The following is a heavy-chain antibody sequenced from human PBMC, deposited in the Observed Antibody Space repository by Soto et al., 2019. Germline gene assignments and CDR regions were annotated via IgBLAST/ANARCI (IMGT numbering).Heavy chain of an antibody. CDR3: ARDLVLTGGMDV. D-gene: IGHD6-6*01. CDR2: IYYSGST. CDR1: GGSISSGGYY. J-gene: IGHJ6*02. V-gene: IGHV4-31*03. Sequence: SETLSLTCTVSGGSISSGGYYWSWIRQHPGKGLEWIGYIYYSGSTYYNPSLKSRVTISVDTSKNQFSLKLSSVTAADTAVYYCARDLVLTGGMDVWGQGTTVTVTS.